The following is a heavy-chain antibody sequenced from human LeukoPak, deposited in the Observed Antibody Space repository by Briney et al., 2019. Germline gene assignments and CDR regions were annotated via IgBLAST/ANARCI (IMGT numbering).Heavy chain of an antibody. CDR2: INPNNGDT. CDR1: GYTFTGYF. CDR3: VRDLFFAAAEREGDDY. V-gene: IGHV1-2*02. D-gene: IGHD6-13*01. Sequence: ASVTVSCKASGYTFTGYFIHWLRQAPGQGLEWVGWINPNNGDTNYAQKFQGRVTMTRDTSISTAYMELSRLRSDDTAVYYCVRDLFFAAAEREGDDYWGQGALVPVSS. J-gene: IGHJ4*02.